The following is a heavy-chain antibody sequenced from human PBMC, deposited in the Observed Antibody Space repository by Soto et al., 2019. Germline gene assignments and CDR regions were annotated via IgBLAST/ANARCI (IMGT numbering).Heavy chain of an antibody. CDR1: GGSISSISYY. CDR3: VSSNWFDP. Sequence: PLETLSLTCTVSGGSISSISYYWGWIRQPPGKGLEWIGRIYYSGSTSYNPSLKSRVTISVDTSKNQFSLKLSSVTAADTAVYYCVSSNWFDPWGQGTLVTVSS. V-gene: IGHV4-39*01. J-gene: IGHJ5*02. CDR2: IYYSGST.